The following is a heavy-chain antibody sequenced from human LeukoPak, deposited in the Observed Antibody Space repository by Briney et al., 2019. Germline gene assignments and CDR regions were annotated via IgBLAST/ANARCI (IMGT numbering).Heavy chain of an antibody. CDR3: ARGPDGGLRLGDRPYYYYYYMDV. V-gene: IGHV1-8*01. CDR2: MNPNSGNT. Sequence: ASVKVSCKASGYTCTSYDIKWVRQATGQGLEWMGWMNPNSGNTGYAQKFQGRVTMTRNTSISTAYMELSSLRSEDTAVYYCARGPDGGLRLGDRPYYYYYYMDVWGKGTTVTVSS. CDR1: GYTCTSYD. D-gene: IGHD3-16*01. J-gene: IGHJ6*03.